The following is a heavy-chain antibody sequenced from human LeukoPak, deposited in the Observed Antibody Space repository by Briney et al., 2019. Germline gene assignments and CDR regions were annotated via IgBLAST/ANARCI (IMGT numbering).Heavy chain of an antibody. CDR1: GFTFSSYA. CDR3: ARDGAAAGTWIFVYYYYYMDV. Sequence: PGGSLRLSCAASGFTFSSYAMHWVRQAPGKGLEWVAVISYDGSNKYYADSVKGRFAISRDNSKNTLYLQMNSLRAEDTAVYYCARDGAAAGTWIFVYYYYYMDVWGKGTTVTVSS. J-gene: IGHJ6*03. D-gene: IGHD6-13*01. CDR2: ISYDGSNK. V-gene: IGHV3-30*01.